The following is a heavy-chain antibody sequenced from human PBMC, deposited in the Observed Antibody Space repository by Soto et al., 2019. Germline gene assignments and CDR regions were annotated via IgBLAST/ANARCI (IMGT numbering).Heavy chain of an antibody. CDR2: VSAGGSRT. CDR1: GFMLSAYS. D-gene: IGHD6-19*01. Sequence: PGGSLRLSCVASGFMLSAYSMHWVRQAPGKGLEWVAGVSAGGSRTYYADSVKGRFTISRDNSKNTLYLQMNSLRAEDTAVYYCARDLVIAVAGMEFWFDPWGQGTLVTVSS. CDR3: ARDLVIAVAGMEFWFDP. J-gene: IGHJ5*02. V-gene: IGHV3-NL1*01.